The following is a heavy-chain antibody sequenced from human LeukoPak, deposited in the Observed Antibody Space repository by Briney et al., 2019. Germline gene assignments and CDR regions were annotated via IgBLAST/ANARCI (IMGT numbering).Heavy chain of an antibody. V-gene: IGHV1-24*01. CDR1: GYTLTELS. CDR2: FDPEDGET. J-gene: IGHJ5*02. Sequence: GASVKVSCKVSGYTLTELSMHWVRQAPGKGLEWMGGFDPEDGETIYAQKFQGRVTMTEDTSTDTAYMELSSLRSEDTAVYYCASLYYDILTGYYTNWFDLWGQGTLVTVSS. CDR3: ASLYYDILTGYYTNWFDL. D-gene: IGHD3-9*01.